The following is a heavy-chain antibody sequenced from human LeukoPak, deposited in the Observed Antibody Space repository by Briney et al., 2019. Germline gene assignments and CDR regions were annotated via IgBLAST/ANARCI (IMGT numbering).Heavy chain of an antibody. V-gene: IGHV1-2*02. J-gene: IGHJ5*02. CDR1: GYTFTGYY. Sequence: ASVKVSCKASGYTFTGYYMHWVRPAPGQGLEWMGWINPNSGGTNYAQKFQGRVTMTSDTSISTAYMELSRLRSDDTAVYYCARGVGATGNWFDPWGQGTLVTVSS. CDR2: INPNSGGT. D-gene: IGHD1-26*01. CDR3: ARGVGATGNWFDP.